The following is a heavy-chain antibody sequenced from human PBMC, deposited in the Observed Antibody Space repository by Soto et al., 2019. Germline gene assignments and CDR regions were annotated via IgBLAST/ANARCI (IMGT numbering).Heavy chain of an antibody. CDR3: ATFRPVGYYDSSGYYTLFDY. CDR2: FDPEDGET. V-gene: IGHV1-24*01. Sequence: GAPVKVCCKVSGYTLTELSMHWVRQAHGKGLEWMGGFDPEDGETIYAQKFQGRVTMTEDTSTDTAYMELSSLRSEDTAVYYCATFRPVGYYDSSGYYTLFDYWGQRTLVTLSS. CDR1: GYTLTELS. J-gene: IGHJ4*02. D-gene: IGHD3-22*01.